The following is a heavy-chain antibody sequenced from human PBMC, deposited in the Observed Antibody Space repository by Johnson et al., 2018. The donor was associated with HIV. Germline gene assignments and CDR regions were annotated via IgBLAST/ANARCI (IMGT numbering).Heavy chain of an antibody. V-gene: IGHV3-13*01. Sequence: VQLVESGGGVVQPGRSLRLSCAASGFIFSSYDMHWVRQATGKGLEWVSTIGTAGDTYYPGSVKGRFTISRENAKNSLYLQMNSLKAGDTAVYYCAIDRYYDSSGSPACDIWGHGTMVTVSS. D-gene: IGHD3-22*01. CDR1: GFIFSSYD. J-gene: IGHJ3*02. CDR2: IGTAGDT. CDR3: AIDRYYDSSGSPACDI.